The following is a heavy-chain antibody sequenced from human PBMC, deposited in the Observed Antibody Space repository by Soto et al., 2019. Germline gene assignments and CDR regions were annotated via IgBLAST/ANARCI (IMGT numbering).Heavy chain of an antibody. D-gene: IGHD4-17*01. J-gene: IGHJ3*02. V-gene: IGHV3-15*07. Sequence: EVQLVESGGGLVKPGGSLRLSCAASGFTFSNAWMNWVRQAPGKGLEWVGRIKSKTDGGTTDYAAPVKGRFTISRDDSKNTHYLQMNSLKTEDTTVYYCTTDPLDYGDYSAIWGKGTMVTVSS. CDR3: TTDPLDYGDYSAI. CDR1: GFTFSNAW. CDR2: IKSKTDGGTT.